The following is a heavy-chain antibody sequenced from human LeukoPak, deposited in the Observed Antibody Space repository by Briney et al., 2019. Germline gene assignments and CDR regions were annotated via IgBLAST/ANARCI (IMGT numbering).Heavy chain of an antibody. CDR1: GGTFSSYT. CDR3: ARTTTVTREYFQH. Sequence: SVKVSCKASGGTFSSYTISWVRQAPGQGLEWMGRIIPILGIANYAQKFQGRVTITADKSTRTAYMELSSLRSEDTAVYYCARTTTVTREYFQHWGQGTLVTVSS. J-gene: IGHJ1*01. D-gene: IGHD4-11*01. CDR2: IIPILGIA. V-gene: IGHV1-69*02.